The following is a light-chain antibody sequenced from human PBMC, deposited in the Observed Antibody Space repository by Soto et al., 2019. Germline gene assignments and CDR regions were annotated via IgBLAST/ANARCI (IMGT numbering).Light chain of an antibody. J-gene: IGKJ5*01. CDR3: QQRTNWPTSP. CDR1: QNVRSY. V-gene: IGKV3-11*01. CDR2: DAS. Sequence: EIVLTQSPATLSLSPGERATLSCRASQNVRSYLAWYQQKPGQAPRLLIHDASSRATGIPDRFSGSGSGTNFTLTISSLEPEDSAVYYGQQRTNWPTSPFGQGTRLEIK.